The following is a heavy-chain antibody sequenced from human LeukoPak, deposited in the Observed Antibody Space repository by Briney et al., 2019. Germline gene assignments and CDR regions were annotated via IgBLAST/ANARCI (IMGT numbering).Heavy chain of an antibody. Sequence: PSETLSLTCTVSGGSISSYYWSWIRQPPGKGLEWIGYIYYSGSTNYNPSLKSRVTISVDTSKNQFSLKLSSVTAADTAVYYCARLNIVVVPAAPHYYYYMDVWGKGTTATVSS. CDR1: GGSISSYY. J-gene: IGHJ6*03. D-gene: IGHD2-2*01. CDR2: IYYSGST. CDR3: ARLNIVVVPAAPHYYYYMDV. V-gene: IGHV4-59*01.